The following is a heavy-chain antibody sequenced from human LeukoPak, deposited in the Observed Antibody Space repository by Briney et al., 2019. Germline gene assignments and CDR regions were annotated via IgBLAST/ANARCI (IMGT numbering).Heavy chain of an antibody. CDR2: ISGSGGST. Sequence: GGSLRLSCAASGFTFSSYAMGWVRQAPGKGLEWVSAISGSGGSTYYADSVKGRFTISRDNSKNTLYLQMNSLRAEDTAVYYCAKCRSMVRGVSHWYFDLWGRGTLVTVSS. J-gene: IGHJ2*01. D-gene: IGHD3-10*01. V-gene: IGHV3-23*01. CDR3: AKCRSMVRGVSHWYFDL. CDR1: GFTFSSYA.